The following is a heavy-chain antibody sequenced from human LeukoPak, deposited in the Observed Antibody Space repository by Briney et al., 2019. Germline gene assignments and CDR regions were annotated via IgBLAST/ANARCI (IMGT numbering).Heavy chain of an antibody. CDR2: IWYGGSNK. V-gene: IGHV3-33*01. Sequence: GGSLRLSCAASGFTFNSFAMHWVRQALGKGLEWVAVIWYGGSNKYYADSVKGRFTISRDNSKNTVYLQMNSLRAEDSAIYYCARPYGDYYFDYWGQGTLVTVSS. D-gene: IGHD4-17*01. CDR3: ARPYGDYYFDY. CDR1: GFTFNSFA. J-gene: IGHJ4*02.